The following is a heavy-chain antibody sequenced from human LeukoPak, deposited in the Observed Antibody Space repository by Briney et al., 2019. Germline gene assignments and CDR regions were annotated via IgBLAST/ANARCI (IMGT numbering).Heavy chain of an antibody. CDR3: ARPTSGWFTDAFDI. J-gene: IGHJ3*02. D-gene: IGHD6-19*01. Sequence: SETLSLTCAVSGYSISSGYYGGWIRLPPGKGLEWIGSISHSGTTYYNPSLKSRVTISLDTSKNQFSLKLSSVTAADTAVYYCARPTSGWFTDAFDIWGQGTMVTVSS. CDR1: GYSISSGYY. V-gene: IGHV4-38-2*01. CDR2: ISHSGTT.